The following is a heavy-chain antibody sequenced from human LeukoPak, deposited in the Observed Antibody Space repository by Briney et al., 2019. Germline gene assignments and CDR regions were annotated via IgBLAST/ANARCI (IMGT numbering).Heavy chain of an antibody. J-gene: IGHJ3*02. CDR3: ATGYSIVGATDAFDI. Sequence: ASVKVSCKVSGYTFTDYYMHWVQQAPGKGLEWMGLVDPEDGETIYAEKFQGRVTITADTSTDTAYMELSSLRSEDTAVYYCATGYSIVGATDAFDIWGQGTMVTVPS. CDR1: GYTFTDYY. D-gene: IGHD1-26*01. V-gene: IGHV1-69-2*01. CDR2: VDPEDGET.